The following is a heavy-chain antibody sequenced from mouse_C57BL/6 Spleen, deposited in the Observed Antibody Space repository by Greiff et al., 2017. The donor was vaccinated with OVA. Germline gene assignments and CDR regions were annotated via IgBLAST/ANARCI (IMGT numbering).Heavy chain of an antibody. V-gene: IGHV3-6*01. CDR1: GYSITSGYY. CDR3: ARDPSSGYFAY. Sequence: EVKLEESGPGLVKPSQSLSLTCSVTGYSITSGYYWNWIRQFPGNKLEWMGYISYDGSNNYNPSLKNRISITRDTSKNQFFLKLNSVTTEDTATDYCARDPSSGYFAYWGQGTLVTVSA. D-gene: IGHD3-2*02. J-gene: IGHJ3*01. CDR2: ISYDGSN.